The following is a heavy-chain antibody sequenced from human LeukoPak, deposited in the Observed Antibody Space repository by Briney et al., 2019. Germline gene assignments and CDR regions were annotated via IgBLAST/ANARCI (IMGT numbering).Heavy chain of an antibody. V-gene: IGHV4-34*01. CDR2: INHSGNT. Sequence: PSETLSLTCAVSGGSFIGSHWNWIRQPPGKGLEWIGEINHSGNTNYNPSLKSRVAISVDTSKNQFSLKLRSVTAADTAVYYCARDPTTVVTLPYYFDDWGQGTLVTVSS. CDR1: GGSFIGSH. D-gene: IGHD4-23*01. J-gene: IGHJ4*02. CDR3: ARDPTTVVTLPYYFDD.